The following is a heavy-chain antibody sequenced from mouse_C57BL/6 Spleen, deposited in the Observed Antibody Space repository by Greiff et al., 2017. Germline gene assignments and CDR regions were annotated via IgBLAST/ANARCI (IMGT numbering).Heavy chain of an antibody. CDR2: IYPGSGST. V-gene: IGHV1-55*01. CDR3: ARSRYFDV. Sequence: VQLQQSGAELVKPGASVKMSCKASGYTFTSYWTTWVKQRPGQGLEWIGDIYPGSGSTNYNEKFKSKATLTVDTSSSTAYMQLSSLTSEDSAVYYCARSRYFDVWGTGTTVTVSS. J-gene: IGHJ1*03. CDR1: GYTFTSYW.